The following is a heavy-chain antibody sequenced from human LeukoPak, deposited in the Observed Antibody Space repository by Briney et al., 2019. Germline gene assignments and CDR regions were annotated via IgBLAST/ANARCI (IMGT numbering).Heavy chain of an antibody. Sequence: SETLSLTCTVSGGSISSAYYWGWIRQPPGKGLEWIGTMYHSGSTNYNPSLKSRVTISVDTSKNQFSLKLSSVTAADTAVYFCARGFRGDNFDYWGQGTLVTVSS. CDR2: MYHSGST. CDR1: GGSISSAYY. D-gene: IGHD7-27*01. CDR3: ARGFRGDNFDY. V-gene: IGHV4-38-2*02. J-gene: IGHJ4*02.